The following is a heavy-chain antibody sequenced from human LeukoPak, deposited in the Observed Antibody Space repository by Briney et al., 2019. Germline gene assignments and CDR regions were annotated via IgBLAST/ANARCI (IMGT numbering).Heavy chain of an antibody. D-gene: IGHD1-26*01. CDR3: ARGGATRGRFEN. J-gene: IGHJ4*02. V-gene: IGHV3-7*01. CDR2: MREDGSEI. CDR1: GLPFDVQT. Sequence: PGGSLRLSCAASGLPFDVQTMSWVRQAPGKGLDWVASMREDGSEIYYVDSVKGRFTISRDNPKNSVYLQMNSLRAEDTAVYYCARGGATRGRFENWGQGTLVTVSS.